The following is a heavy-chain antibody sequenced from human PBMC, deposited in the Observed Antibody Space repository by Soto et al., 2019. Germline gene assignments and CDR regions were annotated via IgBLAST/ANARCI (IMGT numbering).Heavy chain of an antibody. V-gene: IGHV3-30-3*01. J-gene: IGHJ2*01. D-gene: IGHD5-18*01. CDR2: ISYDGSNK. CDR3: ARDPLWGTAMVLWYFDI. CDR1: GFTFSSYA. Sequence: QVQLVESGGGVVQPGRSLRLSCAASGFTFSSYAMHWVRQAPGKGLEWVAVISYDGSNKYYADSVKGRFTISRDNSKNTLYLQMNSLRAEDTAVYYCARDPLWGTAMVLWYFDIWGRGPLVTVSS.